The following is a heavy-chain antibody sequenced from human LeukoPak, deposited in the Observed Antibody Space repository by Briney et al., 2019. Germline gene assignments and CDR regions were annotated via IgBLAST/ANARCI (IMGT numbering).Heavy chain of an antibody. V-gene: IGHV1-2*02. J-gene: IGHJ3*02. CDR2: INPNSGGT. Sequence: GASVKVSCKASGYTFTGYYMHWVRQAPGQGLEWMGWINPNSGGTNYAQKFQGRVTMTRDTSISTAYMELSRLRSDDTAVYYCARSHSSGYIDAFDIWGQGTMVTVSS. D-gene: IGHD3-22*01. CDR3: ARSHSSGYIDAFDI. CDR1: GYTFTGYY.